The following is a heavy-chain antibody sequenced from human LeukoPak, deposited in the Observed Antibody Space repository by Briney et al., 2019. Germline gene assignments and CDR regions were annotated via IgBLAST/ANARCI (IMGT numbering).Heavy chain of an antibody. J-gene: IGHJ4*02. Sequence: GGSLRLSCAASGFTVSSNYMSWVRQAPGKGLEWVSVIYSGGSKYYADSVKGRFTISRDNSKNTLYLQMNSLRAEDTAVYYCAAERENTAMVSFFRGLLDYWGQGTLVTVSS. CDR3: AAERENTAMVSFFRGLLDY. V-gene: IGHV3-66*01. CDR2: IYSGGSK. D-gene: IGHD5-18*01. CDR1: GFTVSSNY.